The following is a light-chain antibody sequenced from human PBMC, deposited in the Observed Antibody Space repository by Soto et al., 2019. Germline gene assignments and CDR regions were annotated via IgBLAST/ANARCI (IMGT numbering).Light chain of an antibody. CDR1: SSDVGGYNY. Sequence: QSALTQPRSVSGSPGQSVTISCTGTSSDVGGYNYVSWYQQYPDKAPKLMIYDVDKRPSGVPDHFSGSKSGNTASLTISGLQADDEADYYCCSYAGGGVFGTGTKLTVL. V-gene: IGLV2-11*01. CDR3: CSYAGGGV. CDR2: DVD. J-gene: IGLJ1*01.